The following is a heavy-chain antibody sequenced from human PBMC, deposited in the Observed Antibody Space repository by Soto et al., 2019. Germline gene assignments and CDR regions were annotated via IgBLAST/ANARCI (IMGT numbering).Heavy chain of an antibody. J-gene: IGHJ4*02. Sequence: ASETLSLTCTVSGGSINSYYWSWVPQPPRKGLDCIGYIYYSGSTNYNPSLNSRVTISVGTSKNQFSLKLSSVTAADTAVYYCARLNYDSSGYYLTRVGSWYFDYWGQGTLVTVSS. V-gene: IGHV4-59*01. CDR2: IYYSGST. D-gene: IGHD3-22*01. CDR3: ARLNYDSSGYYLTRVGSWYFDY. CDR1: GGSINSYY.